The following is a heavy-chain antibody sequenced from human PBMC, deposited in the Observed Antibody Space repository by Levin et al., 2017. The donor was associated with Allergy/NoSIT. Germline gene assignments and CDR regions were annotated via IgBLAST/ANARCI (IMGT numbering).Heavy chain of an antibody. CDR3: ARVNPDKYDYVWGSYRPHYYYYGMDV. CDR2: IIPIFGTA. CDR1: GGTFSSYA. V-gene: IGHV1-69*13. D-gene: IGHD3-16*02. J-gene: IGHJ6*02. Sequence: SVKVSCKASGGTFSSYAISWVRQAPGQGLEWMGGIIPIFGTANYAQKFQGRVTITADESTSTAYMELSSLRSEDTAVYYCARVNPDKYDYVWGSYRPHYYYYGMDVWGQGTTVTVSS.